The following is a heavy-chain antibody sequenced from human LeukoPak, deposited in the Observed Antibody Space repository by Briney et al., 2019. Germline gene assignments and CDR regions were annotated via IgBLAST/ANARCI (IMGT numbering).Heavy chain of an antibody. D-gene: IGHD6-19*01. CDR3: AGEQWLVIGHFDY. V-gene: IGHV4-61*02. J-gene: IGHJ4*02. CDR2: IYTSGST. CDR1: GGSISSGSYY. Sequence: PSETLSLTCTVSGGSISSGSYYWSWIRQPAGKGLEWIGRIYTSGSTNYNPSLKSRVTISVDTSKNQFSLKLSSVTAADTAVYYCAGEQWLVIGHFDYWGQGTLVTVSS.